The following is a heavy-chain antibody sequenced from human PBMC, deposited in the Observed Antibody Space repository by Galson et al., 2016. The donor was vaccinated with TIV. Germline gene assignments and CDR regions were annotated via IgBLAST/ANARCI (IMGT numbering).Heavy chain of an antibody. J-gene: IGHJ4*02. CDR1: VFPFSGFS. CDR2: ISSTSSYT. V-gene: IGHV3-21*01. Sequence: LRLSCADSVFPFSGFSMNWVRQTPGKGLEWVAFISSTSSYTYYSASVRGRFTISRDNANNIVYLQMSSLRVEDTAVYYCARDPFFGSGGYYSVLWYFDYWGQGTQVTVAS. D-gene: IGHD3-10*01. CDR3: ARDPFFGSGGYYSVLWYFDY.